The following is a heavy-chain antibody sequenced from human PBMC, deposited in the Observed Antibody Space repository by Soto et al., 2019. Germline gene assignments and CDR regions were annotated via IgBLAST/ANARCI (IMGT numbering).Heavy chain of an antibody. CDR2: IYQSGST. J-gene: IGHJ3*01. Sequence: SETLSLTCAVSGGSINSSNWWSWVRQSPGKGLEWMGEIYQSGSTKYNPSFRSRFTVSIDKPKSQFSLKLTYVTAADSAVYYCARRLFYENQGVFDVWDQGTKVTVSS. V-gene: IGHV4-4*02. CDR3: ARRLFYENQGVFDV. CDR1: GGSINSSNW. D-gene: IGHD3-22*01.